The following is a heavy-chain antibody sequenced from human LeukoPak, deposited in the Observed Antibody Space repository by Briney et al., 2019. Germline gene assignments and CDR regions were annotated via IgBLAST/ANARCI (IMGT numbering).Heavy chain of an antibody. CDR2: ISGYNGST. J-gene: IGHJ6*03. V-gene: IGHV1-18*01. CDR3: ARDTIGGSGANYYYYMDV. CDR1: GYTFTSYG. D-gene: IGHD3-10*01. Sequence: ASVKVSCKASGYTFTSYGISWVRQAPGQGLEWMGWISGYNGSTNYAQQKFQGRVTITADESTSTAYMELSSLRSEDTAVYYCARDTIGGSGANYYYYMDVWGKGTTVTISS.